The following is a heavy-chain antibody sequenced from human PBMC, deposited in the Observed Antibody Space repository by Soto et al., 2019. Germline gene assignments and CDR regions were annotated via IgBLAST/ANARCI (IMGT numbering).Heavy chain of an antibody. CDR1: GFTVSNNY. J-gene: IGHJ4*02. D-gene: IGHD6-25*01. Sequence: EVQLVESGGGLIQPGGSLRLSCAVSGFTVSNNYMSWVRQAPGKGLEGVSVIYSGGYTAYGDSVKGRFTISRDNSKNTLFLQRNSRGAGGPAVFYWATQRGGGGYWGQGTLVTVSS. V-gene: IGHV3-53*01. CDR2: IYSGGYT. CDR3: ATQRGGGGY.